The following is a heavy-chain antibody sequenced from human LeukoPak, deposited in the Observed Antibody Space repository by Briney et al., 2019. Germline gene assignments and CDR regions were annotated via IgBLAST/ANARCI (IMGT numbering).Heavy chain of an antibody. V-gene: IGHV3-9*01. D-gene: IGHD3-22*01. CDR2: ISWNSGSI. CDR1: GFAFSKYA. Sequence: PGGSLRLSCAASGFAFSKYAMSWVRQAPGKGLEWVSGISWNSGSIGYADSVKGRFTISRDNAKNSLYLQMNSLRAEDTAVYYCARGDYYDSSGYLGYWGQGTLVTVSS. J-gene: IGHJ4*02. CDR3: ARGDYYDSSGYLGY.